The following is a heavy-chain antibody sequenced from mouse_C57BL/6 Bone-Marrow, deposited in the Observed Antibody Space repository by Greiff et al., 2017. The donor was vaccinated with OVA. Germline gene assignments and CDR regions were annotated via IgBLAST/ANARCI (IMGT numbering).Heavy chain of an antibody. J-gene: IGHJ2*01. V-gene: IGHV6-3*01. Sequence: EVKLVESGGGLVQPGGSMKLSCVASGFTFSNYWMNWVRQSPEKGLEWVAQIRLKSDNYATHYAESVKGRFTISRDDYKSSVYLQMNNLRAEDTGIYYCTRLRQRGYFDYWGQGTTLTVSS. D-gene: IGHD2-4*01. CDR3: TRLRQRGYFDY. CDR2: IRLKSDNYAT. CDR1: GFTFSNYW.